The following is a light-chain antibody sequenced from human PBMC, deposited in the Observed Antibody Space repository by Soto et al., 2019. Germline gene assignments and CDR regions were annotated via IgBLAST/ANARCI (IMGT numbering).Light chain of an antibody. CDR1: SSDVGAYNY. CDR3: GSYTTSSNYV. Sequence: QSALTQPDSVSGSPGQSIPISCPGTSSDVGAYNYVSWYQQHPGKAPKLMIYDVSHRPSGVSHRFSGSKSGNTASLTISGLQADDEADYYCGSYTTSSNYVFGTGTKLTVL. J-gene: IGLJ1*01. CDR2: DVS. V-gene: IGLV2-14*01.